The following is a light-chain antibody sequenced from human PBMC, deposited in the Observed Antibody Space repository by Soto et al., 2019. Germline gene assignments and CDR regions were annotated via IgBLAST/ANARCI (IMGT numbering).Light chain of an antibody. CDR3: QQYNNWPQT. V-gene: IGKV3-15*01. J-gene: IGKJ1*01. CDR1: QSDSSN. Sequence: EIVMTQSPATLSVSPEKRATISSRASQSDSSNLAWYQQKPCQSPRLLIYGASTRATGIPARFSVSGSGTEFTLSFISLQSEDFAVYYCQQYNNWPQTFGQGTKVDIK. CDR2: GAS.